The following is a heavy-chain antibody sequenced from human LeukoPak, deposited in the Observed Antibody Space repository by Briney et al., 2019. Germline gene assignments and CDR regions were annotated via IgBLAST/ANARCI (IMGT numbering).Heavy chain of an antibody. J-gene: IGHJ3*02. Sequence: SGGSLRLSCAASGFTFSSYAMSWVRQAPGKGLEWVSAISGSGGSTYYADSVKGRFTISRDNSKNTLYLQMNSLRAEDTAVYYCAKQTDTTGSRGGAFDIWGQGTMVTVSS. D-gene: IGHD3-22*01. CDR3: AKQTDTTGSRGGAFDI. V-gene: IGHV3-23*01. CDR1: GFTFSSYA. CDR2: ISGSGGST.